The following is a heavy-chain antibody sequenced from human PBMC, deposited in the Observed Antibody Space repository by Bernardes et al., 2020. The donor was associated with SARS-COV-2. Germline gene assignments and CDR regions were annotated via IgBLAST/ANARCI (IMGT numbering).Heavy chain of an antibody. J-gene: IGHJ4*02. Sequence: GGSLRLSCAASGFTFSSYAMHWVRQAPGKGLEWVALISYDGSNKYYADSVKGRFTISRDNSKNTLYLQMNSLRAEDTAVYYCARDAGGYNDYWGQGTLVTVSS. D-gene: IGHD5-12*01. CDR2: ISYDGSNK. CDR1: GFTFSSYA. CDR3: ARDAGGYNDY. V-gene: IGHV3-30*01.